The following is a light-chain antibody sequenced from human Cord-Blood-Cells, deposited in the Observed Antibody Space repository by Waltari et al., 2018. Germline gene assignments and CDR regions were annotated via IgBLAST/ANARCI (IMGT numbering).Light chain of an antibody. CDR3: SSYAGSNNLV. CDR1: SSDVGGYNY. V-gene: IGLV2-8*01. CDR2: EVS. Sequence: QSALTQPPSASGSPGQSVTISCTGTSSDVGGYNYVSWYQQHPVKAPKLMIYEVSKRPSVVPDRFSGYKSCNTASLTVSGLQAEDEADYYCSSYAGSNNLVFGGGTKLTVL. J-gene: IGLJ2*01.